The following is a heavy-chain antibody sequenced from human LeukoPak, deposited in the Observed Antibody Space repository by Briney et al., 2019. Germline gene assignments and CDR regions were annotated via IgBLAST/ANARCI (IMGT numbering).Heavy chain of an antibody. J-gene: IGHJ5*02. Sequence: SETLSLTCTVSGYSISSGYYWGWIRQPPGKGLEWIGSIYHSGSTYYNPSLKSRVTISVDTSKNQFSLKLSSVTAADTAVYYCARDLSGGYYNWFDPWGQGTLVTVSS. D-gene: IGHD3-22*01. V-gene: IGHV4-38-2*02. CDR3: ARDLSGGYYNWFDP. CDR1: GYSISSGYY. CDR2: IYHSGST.